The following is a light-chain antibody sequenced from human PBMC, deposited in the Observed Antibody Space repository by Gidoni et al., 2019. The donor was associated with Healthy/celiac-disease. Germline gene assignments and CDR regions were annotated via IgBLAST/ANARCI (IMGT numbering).Light chain of an antibody. J-gene: IGLJ1*01. CDR2: SNN. CDR3: AAWDDSLNGYV. Sequence: QSVLTQPPSASGTPGQRVTISCSGSSSNIGSNTVNWYQQRPGTAPKLLIYSNNQRPSGVPDRFSGSKSGTSASLAISGLQFEDEADYYCAAWDDSLNGYVFGTGTKVTVL. CDR1: SSNIGSNT. V-gene: IGLV1-44*01.